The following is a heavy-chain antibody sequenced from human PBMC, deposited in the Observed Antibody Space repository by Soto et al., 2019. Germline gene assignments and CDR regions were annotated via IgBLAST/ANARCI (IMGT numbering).Heavy chain of an antibody. J-gene: IGHJ5*02. CDR2: IYSGGST. CDR1: GFTVSSNY. D-gene: IGHD4-4*01. Sequence: EVQLVESGGGLVQPGGSLRLSCAASGFTVSSNYMSWVRQAPGKGLEWVSVIYSGGSTYYADSVKGRFTISRDNSKNTLYLQMNSLRAEDTAMYYCARDSAPDYSGHPTSYNWFDPWGQGTLVTVSS. CDR3: ARDSAPDYSGHPTSYNWFDP. V-gene: IGHV3-66*01.